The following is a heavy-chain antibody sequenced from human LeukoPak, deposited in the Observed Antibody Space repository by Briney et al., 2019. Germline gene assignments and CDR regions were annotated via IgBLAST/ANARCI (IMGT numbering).Heavy chain of an antibody. D-gene: IGHD3-22*01. V-gene: IGHV3-33*01. CDR2: IWYDGSKK. J-gene: IGHJ4*02. CDR1: GFTFSIYG. CDR3: ARDTYDSNGHSYGIY. Sequence: GGSLRLSCAASGFTFSIYGMHWVRQAPGKGLEWVAVIWYDGSKKYYGESVKGRFTISRDNSKNTLYLQMNSLRAEDTAVYYCARDTYDSNGHSYGIYWGQGTPVTVSS.